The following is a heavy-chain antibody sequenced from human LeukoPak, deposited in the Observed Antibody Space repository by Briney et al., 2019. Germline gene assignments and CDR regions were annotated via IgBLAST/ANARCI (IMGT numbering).Heavy chain of an antibody. CDR2: IYYSGST. Sequence: SETLSLTCTVSGGSISSYYWSWIRQPPGKGLEWIGYIYYSGSTNHNPSLKSRVTISVDTSKNQFSLKLSSVTAADTAVYYCATKLWGVVGATDGAFDIWGQGTMVTVSS. V-gene: IGHV4-59*01. CDR1: GGSISSYY. J-gene: IGHJ3*02. CDR3: ATKLWGVVGATDGAFDI. D-gene: IGHD1-26*01.